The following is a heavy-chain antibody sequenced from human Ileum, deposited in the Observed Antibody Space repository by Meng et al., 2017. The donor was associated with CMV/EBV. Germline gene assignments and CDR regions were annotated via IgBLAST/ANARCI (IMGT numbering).Heavy chain of an antibody. CDR1: GFALRRFA. J-gene: IGHJ4*02. D-gene: IGHD3-3*01. CDR3: AKDGYYDSWSGFPPLDN. CDR2: ISGDGDAA. Sequence: GGSLRLSCAASGFALRRFAMSWVRQRPGEGLEWVSSISGDGDAAYYADSVEGRFTIIRDNSKNIVYLQMNDLRTEDTAFYFCAKDGYYDSWSGFPPLDNWGQGTLVTVSS. V-gene: IGHV3-23*01.